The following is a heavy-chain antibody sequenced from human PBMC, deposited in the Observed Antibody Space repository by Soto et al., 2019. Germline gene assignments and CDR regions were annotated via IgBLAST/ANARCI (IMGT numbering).Heavy chain of an antibody. J-gene: IGHJ4*02. D-gene: IGHD3-22*01. Sequence: QVQLVESGGGVVQPGRSLRLSCAASGFTFSSYGMHWVRQAPGKGLEWVAVIWYDGSNKYYADSVKGRFTISRDNSKNPLYLQMNSLRAEATAVYYGARTHYDGSGYSLDYWGQGTLVTVSS. CDR1: GFTFSSYG. CDR2: IWYDGSNK. CDR3: ARTHYDGSGYSLDY. V-gene: IGHV3-33*01.